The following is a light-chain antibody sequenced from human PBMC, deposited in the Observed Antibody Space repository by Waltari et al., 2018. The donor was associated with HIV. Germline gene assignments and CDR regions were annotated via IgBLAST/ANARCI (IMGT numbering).Light chain of an antibody. J-gene: IGKJ4*01. CDR1: QGISSW. CDR2: AAS. CDR3: QQANSFPFT. V-gene: IGKV1-12*01. Sequence: DIQMTQSPSSVSESVGDRGTITCRASQGISSWLAWYQQKPGKAPKRLIYAASSLQSRVPSRFSGIRSATDFTLTISRLQLEDFATYYWQQANSFPFTFGGGTKVEIK.